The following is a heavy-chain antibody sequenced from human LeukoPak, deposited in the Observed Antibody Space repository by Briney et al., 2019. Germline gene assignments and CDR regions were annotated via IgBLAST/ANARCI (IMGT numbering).Heavy chain of an antibody. CDR2: ISPNGDNT. Sequence: PGGSLRLSCAASGFSFSGYWMSWVRQAPGKGLEYVSAISPNGDNTYYADSVRGRFSISRDNTKNTLYLQMNSLRPEDTAVYYCVPKGNEGYWGQGTLVTVSS. J-gene: IGHJ4*02. CDR1: GFSFSGYW. CDR3: VPKGNEGY. D-gene: IGHD1-1*01. V-gene: IGHV3-64D*06.